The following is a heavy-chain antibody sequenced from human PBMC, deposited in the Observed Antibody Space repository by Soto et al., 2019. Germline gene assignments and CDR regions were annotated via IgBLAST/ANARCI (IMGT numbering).Heavy chain of an antibody. CDR3: AHMIEGAFFDH. CDR1: GGTFSSYA. CDR2: IIPIFGTA. D-gene: IGHD2-21*01. V-gene: IGHV1-69*05. J-gene: IGHJ4*02. Sequence: ASVKFSCKSSGGTFSSYAISWVRQAPGQGLEWMGGIIPIFGTANYAQKFQGRLTITKDTSKKQVFLTMTYMDPVDTATYYCAHMIEGAFFDHWGQGTLVTVSS.